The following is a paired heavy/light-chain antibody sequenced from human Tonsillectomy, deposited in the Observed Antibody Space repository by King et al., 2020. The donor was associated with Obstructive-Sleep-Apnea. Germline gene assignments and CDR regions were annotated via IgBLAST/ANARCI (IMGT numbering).Light chain of an antibody. CDR1: QSLLHSNGNNY. V-gene: IGKV2-28*01. J-gene: IGKJ1*01. CDR2: LAS. CDR3: MQALETPWT. Sequence: DIVMTQSPLSLPVTPGEPASISCRSTQSLLHSNGNNYLGWYLQKPGQSPHLLIYLASNRASGVSDRFSGSGSGTDFILKISRVEAEDVGVYYCMQALETPWTFGQGTKVEIK.
Heavy chain of an antibody. D-gene: IGHD2-15*01. V-gene: IGHV1-2*04. J-gene: IGHJ4*02. CDR3: AREKQAAYFDY. Sequence: QVQMVQSGAEVTKPGASVKVSCKAAGYTFSDYYIHWIQLTPGQGLEWMGWINPHSGDTNYAQKFQGWVTLTRDTSISTAHMELSRLKPDDTAVYYCAREKQAAYFDYWGQGTLVTVSS. CDR1: GYTFSDYY. CDR2: INPHSGDT.